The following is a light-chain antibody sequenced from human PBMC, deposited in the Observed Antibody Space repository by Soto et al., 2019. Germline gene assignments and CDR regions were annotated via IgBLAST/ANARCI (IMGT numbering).Light chain of an antibody. Sequence: EIWLTQFPGTLSLSPGERATLSCTASQSFNSNYLAWYQQKPGQAPRLLIYGASTRATGIPDRFSGSGSGTDFTLTISRLEPEDFAVYYCQQYGSSPRTFGQGTK. CDR2: GAS. J-gene: IGKJ1*01. CDR1: QSFNSNY. CDR3: QQYGSSPRT. V-gene: IGKV3-20*01.